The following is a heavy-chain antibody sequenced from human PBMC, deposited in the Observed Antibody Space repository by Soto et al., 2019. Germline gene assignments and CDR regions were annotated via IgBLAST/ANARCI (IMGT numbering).Heavy chain of an antibody. CDR1: GYTFTSYG. J-gene: IGHJ6*02. D-gene: IGHD6-6*01. V-gene: IGHV1-18*04. CDR3: ARPSSSSSSVDYYYYGMDV. CDR2: ISAYNGNT. Sequence: ASVKVSCKASGYTFTSYGISWVRQAPGQGLEWMGWISAYNGNTNYAQKFQGRVTITADKSTSTAYMELSSLRSEDTAVYYCARPSSSSSSVDYYYYGMDVWGQGTTVTVSS.